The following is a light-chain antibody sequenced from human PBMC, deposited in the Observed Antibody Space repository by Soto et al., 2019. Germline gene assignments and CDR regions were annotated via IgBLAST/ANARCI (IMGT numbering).Light chain of an antibody. CDR1: GRVGSS. J-gene: IGKJ2*01. V-gene: IGKV1-5*01. Sequence: DIHLTHSPSSLSASVGDRVTMTCRASGRVGSSLAWYQQKAGEAPKLLFHGASTAAPDVPLRFSATGSGTEFTLVIDSLLAGDFGTFYCQQYAEYSTLGRGPRLEI. CDR2: GAS. CDR3: QQYAEYST.